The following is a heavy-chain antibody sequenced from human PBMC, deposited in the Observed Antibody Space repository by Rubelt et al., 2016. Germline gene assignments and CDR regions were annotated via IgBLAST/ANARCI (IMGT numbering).Heavy chain of an antibody. CDR2: MNPNSGNT. CDR3: VRAGAEPGS. J-gene: IGHJ4*02. V-gene: IGHV1-8*02. D-gene: IGHD6-13*01. CDR1: TFGNYD. Sequence: TFGNYDINWVRQATGQGLEWMGWMNPNSGNTGYAQKFHGRVTMTRDKSINTAYMELSSLRFDDTAVYYCVRAGAEPGSWGQGTLVTVSS.